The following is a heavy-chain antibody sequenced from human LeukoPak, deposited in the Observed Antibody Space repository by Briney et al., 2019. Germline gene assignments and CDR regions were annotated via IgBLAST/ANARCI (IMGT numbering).Heavy chain of an antibody. V-gene: IGHV3-30*18. Sequence: GGSLRLSCAASGFTFSSYGMHWVRQAPGKGLEWVAVISYDGSNKYYADSVKGRFTISRDNSKNTLYLQMNSLRAEDTAVYYCAKAPKYCGGDCYVFDWGQGTLVTVSS. CDR1: GFTFSSYG. D-gene: IGHD2-21*02. CDR3: AKAPKYCGGDCYVFD. J-gene: IGHJ4*02. CDR2: ISYDGSNK.